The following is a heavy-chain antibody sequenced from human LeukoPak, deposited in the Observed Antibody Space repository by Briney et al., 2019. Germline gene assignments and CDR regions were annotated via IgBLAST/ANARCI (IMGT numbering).Heavy chain of an antibody. Sequence: GGSLRLSRVASRLNFRKLWMRGVRQAPAKGVEWVANIKQLGSENDYVASVKGRFIIFRDNDQKSLFLQMNSLRAEDTAVYYCASDRGALDIWGQGTMVTVSS. CDR2: IKQLGSEN. CDR3: ASDRGALDI. V-gene: IGHV3-7*05. D-gene: IGHD3-10*01. J-gene: IGHJ3*02. CDR1: RLNFRKLW.